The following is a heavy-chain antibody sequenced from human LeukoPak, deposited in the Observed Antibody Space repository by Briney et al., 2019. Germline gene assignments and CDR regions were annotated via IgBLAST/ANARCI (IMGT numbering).Heavy chain of an antibody. CDR2: ISSSGTTI. J-gene: IGHJ4*02. CDR3: ARVWGLAVAGGEIEY. V-gene: IGHV3-48*02. D-gene: IGHD6-13*01. CDR1: GFTFSGDS. Sequence: VGTLRLSCAASGFTFSGDSITWVRQALGQGLGGVSYISSSGTTIYYADSVKGRFTISRDNAKKSLYLQMNSLRDEDTAVYYCARVWGLAVAGGEIEYWGQGTLVTVSS.